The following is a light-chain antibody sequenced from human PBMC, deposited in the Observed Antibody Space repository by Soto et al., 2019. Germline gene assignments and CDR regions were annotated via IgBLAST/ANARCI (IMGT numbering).Light chain of an antibody. CDR1: SSDVGGYNY. CDR2: EVS. J-gene: IGLJ3*02. Sequence: QSALTQPPSASESPGQSVTISCTGTSSDVGGYNYVSWYQQLPDKAPQLMIYEVSKRPSGVPDRFSGSKSGNTASLTVSGLRAEDEADYYCSSYAGSNRLVVFGGGTKLTVL. CDR3: SSYAGSNRLVV. V-gene: IGLV2-8*01.